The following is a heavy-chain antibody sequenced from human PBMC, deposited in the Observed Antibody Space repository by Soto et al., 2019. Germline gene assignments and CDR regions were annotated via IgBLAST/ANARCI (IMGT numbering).Heavy chain of an antibody. D-gene: IGHD6-19*01. CDR1: GFTFSSYS. CDR3: ARDEHSSGWNDY. Sequence: PGGSLRLSCAASGFTFSSYSMNWVRQAPGKGLEWVSSISSSSSYIYYADSVKGRFTISRDNAKNSLYLQMNSLRAEDTAVYYCARDEHSSGWNDYWGQGTPVTVSS. CDR2: ISSSSSYI. V-gene: IGHV3-21*01. J-gene: IGHJ4*02.